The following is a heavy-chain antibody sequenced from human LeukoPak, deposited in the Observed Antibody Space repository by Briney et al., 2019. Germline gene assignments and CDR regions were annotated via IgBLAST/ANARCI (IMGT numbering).Heavy chain of an antibody. D-gene: IGHD4-23*01. Sequence: GGSLRLSCAASGFTFSSYAMSWVRRAPGKGLEWVSAISGSGGSTYYADSVKGRFTISRDNSKNTLYLQMNSLRADDTAVYYCAKAHYGGNILIDYWGQGTLVTVSS. V-gene: IGHV3-23*01. CDR2: ISGSGGST. CDR1: GFTFSSYA. CDR3: AKAHYGGNILIDY. J-gene: IGHJ4*02.